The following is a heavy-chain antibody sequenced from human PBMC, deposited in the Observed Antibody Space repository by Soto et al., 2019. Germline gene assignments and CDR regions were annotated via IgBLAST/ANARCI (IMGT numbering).Heavy chain of an antibody. CDR3: ATRWQWSRPLLDY. Sequence: ASVKVACKVSGYTLTELSMHWVRQAPGKGLEWMGGFDPEDGETIYAQKFQGRVTMTEDTSTDTAYMELSSLRSEDTAVYYCATRWQWSRPLLDYWGQGTLVTVSS. J-gene: IGHJ4*02. CDR2: FDPEDGET. CDR1: GYTLTELS. D-gene: IGHD6-19*01. V-gene: IGHV1-24*01.